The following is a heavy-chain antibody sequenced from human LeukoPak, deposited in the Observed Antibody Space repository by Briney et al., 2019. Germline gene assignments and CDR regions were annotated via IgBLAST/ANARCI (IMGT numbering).Heavy chain of an antibody. CDR3: ARVGFGPTYYYRGNYYFDY. D-gene: IGHD3-10*01. V-gene: IGHV4-59*11. CDR2: IYYSGST. Sequence: SETLSLTCTVSGGSISSHYWSWIRQPPGKGLEWIGYIYYSGSTNYNPSLKSRVTISVDTSKNQFSLKLSSVTAADTAVYYCARVGFGPTYYYRGNYYFDYWGQGTLVTVPS. CDR1: GGSISSHY. J-gene: IGHJ4*02.